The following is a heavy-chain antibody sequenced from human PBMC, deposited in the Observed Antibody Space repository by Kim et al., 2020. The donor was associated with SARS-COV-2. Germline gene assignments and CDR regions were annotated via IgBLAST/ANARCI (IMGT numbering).Heavy chain of an antibody. D-gene: IGHD3-9*01. CDR1: GGSISSYY. CDR2: IYYSGST. V-gene: IGHV4-59*01. J-gene: IGHJ6*03. CDR3: ASSPSVLRYFDWSYYYYYSMDV. Sequence: SETLSLTCTVSGGSISSYYWNWIRQPPGKGLEWIGYIYYSGSTNYNPSLKSRVTISVDTSKNQFSLKLSSVTAADTAVYYCASSPSVLRYFDWSYYYYYSMDVWGKGTTVTVSS.